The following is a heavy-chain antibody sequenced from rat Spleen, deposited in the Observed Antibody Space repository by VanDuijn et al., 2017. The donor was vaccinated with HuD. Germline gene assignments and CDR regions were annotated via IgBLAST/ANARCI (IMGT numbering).Heavy chain of an antibody. CDR1: GHSITNGYR. D-gene: IGHD2-7*01. J-gene: IGHJ3*01. CDR2: INSAGST. V-gene: IGHV3-3*01. Sequence: EVQLQESGPGLVKPSQSLSLTCSVTGHSITNGYRWNWIRKFPGNKLEWMGYINSAGSTLYNPSLKSRISITRDTSKNQFFLRVISVTSEDTATYYCVSHGARISRFAYWGQGTLVTVSS. CDR3: VSHGARISRFAY.